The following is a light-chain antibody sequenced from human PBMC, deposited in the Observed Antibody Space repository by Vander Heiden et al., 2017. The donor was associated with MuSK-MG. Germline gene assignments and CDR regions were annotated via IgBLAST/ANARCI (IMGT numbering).Light chain of an antibody. CDR2: DVS. CDR1: SSDVGGYDY. CDR3: CSYASSSTPLYV. Sequence: QSSLTQPASVSGSPGQSITISCTGTSSDVGGYDYVSWYQKHPGKAPKLIIFDVSTRPSGVSHRFSGSKSGNTASLAIYGLQPEDEADYYFCSYASSSTPLYVFGSGTKVTVL. J-gene: IGLJ1*01. V-gene: IGLV2-14*03.